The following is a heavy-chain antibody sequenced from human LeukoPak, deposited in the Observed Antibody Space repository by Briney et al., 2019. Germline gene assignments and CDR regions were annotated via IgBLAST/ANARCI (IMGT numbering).Heavy chain of an antibody. J-gene: IGHJ4*02. CDR2: IYYSGST. V-gene: IGHV4-59*01. D-gene: IGHD3-16*01. CDR3: ARGAMLQPLDY. CDR1: GGSISSYY. Sequence: SETLSLTXTVSGGSISSYYWSWIRQPPGKGLEWIGYIYYSGSTNYNPSLKSRVTISVDTSKNQFSLKLSSVTAADTAVYYCARGAMLQPLDYWGQGTLVTVSS.